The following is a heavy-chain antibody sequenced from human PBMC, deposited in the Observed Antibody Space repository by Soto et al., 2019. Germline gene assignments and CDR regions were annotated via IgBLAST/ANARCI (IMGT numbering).Heavy chain of an antibody. D-gene: IGHD2-8*02. Sequence: SETLSLTCTVSGGCISSGGYYWSWIRQHPGKGLEWIGDIYYSGSTYYNPSLKSRVTISVDTSKNQFSLKLTSVTAADTAVYYCARDKITGLFEYWGQGTLVT. CDR1: GGCISSGGYY. CDR2: IYYSGST. V-gene: IGHV4-31*03. J-gene: IGHJ4*02. CDR3: ARDKITGLFEY.